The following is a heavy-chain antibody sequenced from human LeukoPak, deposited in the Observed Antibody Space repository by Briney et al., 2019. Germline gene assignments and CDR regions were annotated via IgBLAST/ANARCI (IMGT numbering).Heavy chain of an antibody. Sequence: PGGSLRLSCTASGFDLSDYWMHWVRQVPGKGLLWVSRINPDGSSTSYGYSVEGRFIISRDNAKKTLYLQMNSLRAEDTAVYYCARPHVDTVSNWLDSWGQGTQVTVSS. CDR1: GFDLSDYW. CDR3: ARPHVDTVSNWLDS. D-gene: IGHD5-18*01. J-gene: IGHJ5*01. CDR2: INPDGSST. V-gene: IGHV3-74*01.